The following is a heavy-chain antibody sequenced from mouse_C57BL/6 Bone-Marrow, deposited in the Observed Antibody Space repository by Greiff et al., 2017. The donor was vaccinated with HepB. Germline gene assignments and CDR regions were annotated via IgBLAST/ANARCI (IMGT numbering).Heavy chain of an antibody. V-gene: IGHV10-3*01. CDR2: ITSKSSNYAT. CDR1: GFTFNTYA. D-gene: IGHD1-1*01. Sequence: EVHLVESGGGLVQPKGSLKLSCAASGFTFNTYAMHWVRQAPGKGLEWVARITSKSSNYATYYADSVKDRFTISRDDSQSMLYLQMNNLKTEDTAMYYCVRGDYSFAYWGQGTLVTVSA. J-gene: IGHJ3*01. CDR3: VRGDYSFAY.